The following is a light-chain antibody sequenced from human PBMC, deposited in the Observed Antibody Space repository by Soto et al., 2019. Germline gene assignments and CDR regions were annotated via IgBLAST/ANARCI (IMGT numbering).Light chain of an antibody. J-gene: IGKJ1*01. V-gene: IGKV1-39*01. CDR2: GAY. CDR1: QNIRIY. CDR3: KQTYNSPLT. Sequence: DIQMTQSPSSLSASVGDRVTITCRASQNIRIYLNWFQQKPGKAPNLLIYGAYSLQSGVQSRFSGSRSGTDFTLTIKNLQPEDFAVYYCKQTYNSPLTLGQGTKVDIK.